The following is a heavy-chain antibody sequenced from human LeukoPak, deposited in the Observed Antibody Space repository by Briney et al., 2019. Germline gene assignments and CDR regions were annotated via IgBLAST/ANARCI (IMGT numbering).Heavy chain of an antibody. CDR1: GFTFSDYY. Sequence: PGGSLRLSCAASGFTFSDYYMSWIRQAPGKGLEWVSYISSSGSTIYYADSVKGRFTISRDNAKNSLYLQMNSLRAEDTAVYYCAREDYYDYVWGSYHLFDYWGQGTLVTVSS. V-gene: IGHV3-11*04. CDR2: ISSSGSTI. J-gene: IGHJ4*02. CDR3: AREDYYDYVWGSYHLFDY. D-gene: IGHD3-16*02.